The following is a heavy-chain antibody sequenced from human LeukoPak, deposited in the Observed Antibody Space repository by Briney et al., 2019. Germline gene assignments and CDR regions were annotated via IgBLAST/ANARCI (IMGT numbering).Heavy chain of an antibody. CDR2: IYYSGST. D-gene: IGHD2-2*03. V-gene: IGHV4-31*03. Sequence: SETLSLTYTVSGGSISSGGYYWSWIRQHPGKGLEWIGYIYYSGSTYYNPSLKSRVTISVDTSKNQFSLKLSSVTAADTAVYYCAREVGYCSSTSCYEDYWGQGTLVTVSS. CDR3: AREVGYCSSTSCYEDY. J-gene: IGHJ4*02. CDR1: GGSISSGGYY.